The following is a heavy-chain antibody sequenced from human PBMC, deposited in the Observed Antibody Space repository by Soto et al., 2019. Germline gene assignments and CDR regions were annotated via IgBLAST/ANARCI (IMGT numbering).Heavy chain of an antibody. D-gene: IGHD2-21*02. J-gene: IGHJ6*02. CDR3: AREDDGGDRDYYGLDV. V-gene: IGHV4-30-4*01. Sequence: PSQPMSLPYTVSGGSIKIDHYHWTWIRQTPGKGLEWIGYIHYTGSISYNPSLQSRLTISVDTSKNQFSLKLTSVTAADTAVYFCAREDDGGDRDYYGLDVWGQGTTVTVSS. CDR2: IHYTGSI. CDR1: GGSIKIDHYH.